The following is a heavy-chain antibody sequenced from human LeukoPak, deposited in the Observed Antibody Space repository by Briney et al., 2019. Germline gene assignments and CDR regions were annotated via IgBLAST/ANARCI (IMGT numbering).Heavy chain of an antibody. D-gene: IGHD3-22*01. CDR1: GYTFTSYG. CDR2: ISAYNGNT. CDR3: ARVAAEYYYDSSGYYDEYFFDY. Sequence: ASVKVSCKASGYTFTSYGISWVRQAPGQGLEWLGWISAYNGNTNYAQKLQGRVTMTTDTSTSRAYMELRSLRSDDTAVYYCARVAAEYYYDSSGYYDEYFFDYWGQGTLVTVSS. V-gene: IGHV1-18*01. J-gene: IGHJ4*02.